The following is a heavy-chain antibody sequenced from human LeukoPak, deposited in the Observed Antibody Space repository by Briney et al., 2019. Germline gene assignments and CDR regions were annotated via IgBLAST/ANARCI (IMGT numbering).Heavy chain of an antibody. CDR3: AKVQYPRNYYASSGPPGY. CDR1: GFTFSSYG. J-gene: IGHJ4*02. CDR2: ISGSGGST. V-gene: IGHV3-23*01. Sequence: GGSLRLSCAASGFTFSSYGMSWVRQAPGKWLEWVSAISGSGGSTYYADSVKGRFTISRDNSKNTLYLQMNSLRAEDTAVYYCAKVQYPRNYYASSGPPGYWGQGTLVTVSS. D-gene: IGHD3-22*01.